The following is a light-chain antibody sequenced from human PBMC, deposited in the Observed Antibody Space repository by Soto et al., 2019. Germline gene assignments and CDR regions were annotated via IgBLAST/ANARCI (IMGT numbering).Light chain of an antibody. CDR2: EHN. V-gene: IGLV1-51*02. CDR3: ASWDRNLYGVP. CDR1: SSNIGKNF. Sequence: HSVLTQPPSGSGAPGQKGPISCSGGSSNIGKNFVSWYQQLPGKAPKVLIYEHNKRLPGIPDRFSGSWSGTSATLAITGLQTGDEADYYCASWDRNLYGVPFGGGTKVTVL. J-gene: IGLJ2*01.